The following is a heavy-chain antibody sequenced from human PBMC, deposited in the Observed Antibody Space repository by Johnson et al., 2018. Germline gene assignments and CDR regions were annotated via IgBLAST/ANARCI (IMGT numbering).Heavy chain of an antibody. D-gene: IGHD6-19*01. CDR1: GFTFSSYG. J-gene: IGHJ6*03. V-gene: IGHV3-30*03. CDR2: ISYDGSNK. Sequence: QVQLVQSGGGVVQPGRSLRLSCAASGFTFSSYGMHWVRQAPGKGLEWVAVISYDGSNKYYADSVKGRFTISRDNAKNSLYLQMDSLRAEDTAVYYSARPYPPGCYYYYRDVWGKGTTVTVSS. CDR3: ARPYPPGCYYYYRDV.